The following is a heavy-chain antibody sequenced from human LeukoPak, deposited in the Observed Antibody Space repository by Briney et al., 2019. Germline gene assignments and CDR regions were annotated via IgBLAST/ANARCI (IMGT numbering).Heavy chain of an antibody. Sequence: GGSLRLSCAASGFTFSGSAMHWVRQASGKGLEWVGRIRSKANSYATAYAASVKGRFTISRDDSKNTLYLQMNSLRAEDTAVYYCAKDDKAAAGTEGYWGQGTLVTVSS. V-gene: IGHV3-73*01. D-gene: IGHD6-13*01. CDR3: AKDDKAAAGTEGY. J-gene: IGHJ4*02. CDR1: GFTFSGSA. CDR2: IRSKANSYAT.